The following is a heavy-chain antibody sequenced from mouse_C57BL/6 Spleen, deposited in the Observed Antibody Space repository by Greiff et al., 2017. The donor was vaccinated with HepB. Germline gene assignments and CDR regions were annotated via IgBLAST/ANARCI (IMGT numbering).Heavy chain of an antibody. CDR2: ISSGGSYT. Sequence: EVQLVESGGDLVKPGGSLKLSCAASGFTFSSYGMSWVRQTPDKRLEWVATISSGGSYTYYPDSVKGRFTISRDNAKNTLYLQMSSLKSEDTAMYYCARHIPIYYYGSSSYYAMDYWGQGTSVTVSS. CDR3: ARHIPIYYYGSSSYYAMDY. J-gene: IGHJ4*01. V-gene: IGHV5-6*01. D-gene: IGHD1-1*01. CDR1: GFTFSSYG.